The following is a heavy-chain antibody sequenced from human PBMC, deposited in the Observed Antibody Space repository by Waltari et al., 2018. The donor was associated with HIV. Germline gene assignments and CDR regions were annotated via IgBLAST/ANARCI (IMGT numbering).Heavy chain of an antibody. CDR2: INPISGGT. CDR3: ARDGQHYDQDY. D-gene: IGHD5-12*01. V-gene: IGHV1-2*06. Sequence: QVQLVQSGTEVKKPGASVKVSCKASGYTFTGYYMHWVRQAPGQGLEWMRRINPISGGTNPAQKIKGRVTMTWETSISTSYLELSSLRSDDTAVYYCARDGQHYDQDYWGQGTLVTVSS. CDR1: GYTFTGYY. J-gene: IGHJ4*02.